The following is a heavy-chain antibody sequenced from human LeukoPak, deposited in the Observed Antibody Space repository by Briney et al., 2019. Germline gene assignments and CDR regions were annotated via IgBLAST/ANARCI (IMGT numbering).Heavy chain of an antibody. D-gene: IGHD6-13*01. V-gene: IGHV4-39*01. J-gene: IGHJ4*02. CDR3: ARRSQTTAGRGIDY. CDR1: GGSISSSSSYY. Sequence: SETLSLTCTVSGGSISSSSSYYWAWIRQPPGKGLEWIGTMSNTGRTYYNPSLKNRVTISGDTSKNQFSLKVISVTAADTAVFYCARRSQTTAGRGIDYWGQGTLVTVSS. CDR2: MSNTGRT.